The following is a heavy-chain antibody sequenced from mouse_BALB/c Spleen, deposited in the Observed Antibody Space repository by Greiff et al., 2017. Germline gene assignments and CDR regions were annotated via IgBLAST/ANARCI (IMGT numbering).Heavy chain of an antibody. CDR3: ARAYGSSLYYAMDY. J-gene: IGHJ4*01. V-gene: IGHV5-6-5*01. D-gene: IGHD1-1*01. CDR2: ISSGGST. CDR1: GFTFSSYA. Sequence: DVHLVESGGGLVKPGGSLKLSCAASGFTFSSYAMSWVRQTPEKRLEWVASISSGGSTYYPDSVKGRFTISRDNARNILYLQMSSLRSEDTAMYYCARAYGSSLYYAMDYWGQGTSVTVSS.